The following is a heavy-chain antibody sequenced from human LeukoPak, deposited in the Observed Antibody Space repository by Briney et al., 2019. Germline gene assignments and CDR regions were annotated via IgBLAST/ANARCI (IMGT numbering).Heavy chain of an antibody. CDR1: GYTFTNYY. J-gene: IGHJ3*02. V-gene: IGHV1-2*02. CDR2: INPNSGGT. D-gene: IGHD3-22*01. CDR3: ATVDYYHSSDYSPPHI. Sequence: ASVKLSCKASGYTFTNYYMHWVRQAPGQGLEWMGWINPNSGGTNYAQKFQGRVTMTRDTSISTAYMELSRLRSDDTAVYYCATVDYYHSSDYSPPHIWGQGTKVTVSS.